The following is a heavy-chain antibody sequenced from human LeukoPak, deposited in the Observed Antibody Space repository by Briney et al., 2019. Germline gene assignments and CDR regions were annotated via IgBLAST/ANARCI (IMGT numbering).Heavy chain of an antibody. Sequence: GGSLRLSCAASGFTFDDYAMHWVRQAPGKGLEWVSGISWNSGSIGYADSVKGRFTISRDNAKNSLCLQMNSLRAEDTALYYCAKDITSAGTGLGYWGQGTLVTVSS. CDR3: AKDITSAGTGLGY. CDR2: ISWNSGSI. D-gene: IGHD6-19*01. V-gene: IGHV3-9*01. CDR1: GFTFDDYA. J-gene: IGHJ4*02.